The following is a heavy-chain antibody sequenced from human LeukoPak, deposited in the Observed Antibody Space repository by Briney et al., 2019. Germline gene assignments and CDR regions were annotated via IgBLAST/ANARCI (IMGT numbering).Heavy chain of an antibody. CDR2: IYPGDSDT. CDR1: GYSSSNSW. J-gene: IGHJ5*02. D-gene: IGHD5-12*01. V-gene: IGHV5-51*01. CDR3: ARLAAITSWFDP. Sequence: GESLKISCKGSGYSSSNSWIGWVRQLPGKGLEWMGIIYPGDSDTRYSPSFQGQVTISADKSISTAYLQWGSLKASDTAMYYCARLAAITSWFDPWGQGTLVTVSS.